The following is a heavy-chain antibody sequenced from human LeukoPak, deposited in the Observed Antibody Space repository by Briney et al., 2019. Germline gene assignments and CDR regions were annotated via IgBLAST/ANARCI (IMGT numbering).Heavy chain of an antibody. Sequence: GASVTVSCTASGYTFTSYGISWVRQAPGQGLGWMGWISAYNGNTNYAQKLQGRVTMTTDTSTSTAYMELRSLRSDDTAVYYCARGPRSSISGAFDIWGQGTMVTVSS. CDR3: ARGPRSSISGAFDI. J-gene: IGHJ3*02. CDR2: ISAYNGNT. CDR1: GYTFTSYG. V-gene: IGHV1-18*01. D-gene: IGHD3-10*01.